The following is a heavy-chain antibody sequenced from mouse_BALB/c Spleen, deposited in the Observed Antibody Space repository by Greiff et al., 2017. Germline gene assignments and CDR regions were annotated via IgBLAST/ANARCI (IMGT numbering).Heavy chain of an antibody. CDR1: GYAFISSW. V-gene: IGHV1-82*01. CDR2: IYPGDGDT. Sequence: QVQLQQSGPELVKPGASVKISCKASGYAFISSWMNWVKQRPGQGLEWIGRIYPGDGDTNYNGKFKGKATLTADKSSSTAYMQLSSLTSVDSAVYFCARSSSYYGSSWAMDYWGQGTSVTVSS. J-gene: IGHJ4*01. CDR3: ARSSSYYGSSWAMDY. D-gene: IGHD1-1*01.